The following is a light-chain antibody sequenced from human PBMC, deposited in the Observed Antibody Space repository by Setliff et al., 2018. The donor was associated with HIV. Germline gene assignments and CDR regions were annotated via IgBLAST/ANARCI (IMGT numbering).Light chain of an antibody. CDR2: DVT. CDR3: GSYTTSSTYV. Sequence: SALTQPASVSGSPGQSITISCTGTSSDIGSYNFVSWYQQHPGKAPNLMISDVTRRPSGVSDRFSGSKSGHTASLTISGLQAEDEADYYCGSYTTSSTYVFGTGTKVTVL. V-gene: IGLV2-14*03. J-gene: IGLJ1*01. CDR1: SSDIGSYNF.